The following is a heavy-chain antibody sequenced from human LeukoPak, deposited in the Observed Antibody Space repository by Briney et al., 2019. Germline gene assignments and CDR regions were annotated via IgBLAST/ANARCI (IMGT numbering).Heavy chain of an antibody. Sequence: SETLSLTCTVSGGSISSYYWSRSRQPPGKGLEWIGNIYYSGSTNYNPSLKSRVTISVRTSKNQFSLKLSSVTATDTAVYYCARHVGSGTLGAFDIWGQGTMVTVSS. V-gene: IGHV4-59*08. CDR1: GGSISSYY. CDR3: ARHVGSGTLGAFDI. J-gene: IGHJ3*02. D-gene: IGHD3-10*01. CDR2: IYYSGST.